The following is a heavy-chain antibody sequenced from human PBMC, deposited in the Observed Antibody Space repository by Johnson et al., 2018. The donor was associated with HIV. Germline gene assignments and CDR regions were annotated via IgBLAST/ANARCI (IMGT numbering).Heavy chain of an antibody. Sequence: QVQLVESGGGVVQPGRSLRLSCAASGFTFSSYAMHWVRQAPGKGLEWVAVISYDGSNKYYADSVKGRFTISRDNSKSTLYLQMNSLRAEDTAVYYCARAGKWSGDAFDIWGQGTTVTVSS. J-gene: IGHJ3*02. V-gene: IGHV3-30*04. CDR3: ARAGKWSGDAFDI. D-gene: IGHD3-10*01. CDR2: ISYDGSNK. CDR1: GFTFSSYA.